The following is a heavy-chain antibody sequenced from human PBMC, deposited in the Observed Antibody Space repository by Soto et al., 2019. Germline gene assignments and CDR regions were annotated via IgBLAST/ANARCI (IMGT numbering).Heavy chain of an antibody. J-gene: IGHJ5*02. D-gene: IGHD2-2*01. Sequence: SETLSLTCNVSGGSISNSYWTWIRQPPGKRLEWIGYIYYSGFTTYNPSLKSRVTMSIDTSKSQFSLKLRSVTSADTAVYYCARCSLVVVPAPGFDPWGRGTLVTVSS. CDR3: ARCSLVVVPAPGFDP. CDR1: GGSISNSY. CDR2: IYYSGFT. V-gene: IGHV4-59*12.